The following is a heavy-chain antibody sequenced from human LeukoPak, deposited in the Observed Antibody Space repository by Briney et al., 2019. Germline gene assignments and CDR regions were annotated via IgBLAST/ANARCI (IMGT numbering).Heavy chain of an antibody. Sequence: SETLSLTCTVSGASINSYYWSWIRQPPGKELEWVACISHSGNTNYNPSLKTRVTISADTSKSQISLKLTSVTAADTATYYCARHYSTDPFDYWGQGTPVTVSS. CDR3: ARHYSTDPFDY. J-gene: IGHJ4*02. CDR1: GASINSYY. CDR2: ISHSGNT. V-gene: IGHV4-59*08. D-gene: IGHD4-11*01.